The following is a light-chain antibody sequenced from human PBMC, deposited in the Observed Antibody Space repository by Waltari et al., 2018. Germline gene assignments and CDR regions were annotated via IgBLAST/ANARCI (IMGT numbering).Light chain of an antibody. CDR2: DVS. J-gene: IGLJ2*01. CDR1: SSDVGGYNY. CDR3: CSYAGSTRGVV. V-gene: IGLV2-11*01. Sequence: QSALTQPRSVSGSPGQSVTISCTGTSSDVGGYNYVSWYQHHPGKAPKLMIYDVSKRPSGVPDRFSGSKSGNTASLTISGLQAEDEADYPCCSYAGSTRGVVFGGGTKLTVL.